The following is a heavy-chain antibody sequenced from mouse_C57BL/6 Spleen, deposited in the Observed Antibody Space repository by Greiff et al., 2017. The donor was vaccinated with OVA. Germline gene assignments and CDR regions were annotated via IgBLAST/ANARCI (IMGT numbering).Heavy chain of an antibody. CDR1: GYTFTDYE. D-gene: IGHD2-4*01. Sequence: VQRVESGAELVRPGASVTLSCKASGYTFTDYEMHWVKQTPVHGLEWIGAIDPETGGTAYNQKFKGKAILTADKSSSTAYMELRSLTSEDSAVYYCTRSPFYYDYDERSRWGQGTTLTVSS. CDR3: TRSPFYYDYDERSR. J-gene: IGHJ2*01. CDR2: IDPETGGT. V-gene: IGHV1-15*01.